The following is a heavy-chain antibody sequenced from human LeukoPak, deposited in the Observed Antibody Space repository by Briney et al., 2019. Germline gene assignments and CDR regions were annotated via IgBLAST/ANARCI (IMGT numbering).Heavy chain of an antibody. CDR3: AREEFIWSDRGSYYRPIIDY. CDR1: GGSISSYY. J-gene: IGHJ4*02. CDR2: IYYSGST. D-gene: IGHD1-26*01. V-gene: IGHV4-59*12. Sequence: PSETLSLTCTVSGGSISSYYWSWIRQPPGKGLEWIGYIYYSGSTNYNPSLKSRVTISVDTSKNQFSLKLSSVTAADTAVYYCAREEFIWSDRGSYYRPIIDYWGQGTLVTVSS.